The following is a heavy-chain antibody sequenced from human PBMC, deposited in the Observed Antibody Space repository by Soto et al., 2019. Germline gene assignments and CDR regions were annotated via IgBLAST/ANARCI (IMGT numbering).Heavy chain of an antibody. J-gene: IGHJ4*02. CDR3: ASATVATPSDY. CDR1: GFTFSSYW. Sequence: EVQLVESGGGLVQPGGSLRLSCAASGFTFSSYWMSWVRQAPGKGLEWVANIKQDGSEKYYVDSVKGRFTISRDNAKNSLYLQMNSLRAEDTPVYYCASATVATPSDYWGQGTLVTVSS. D-gene: IGHD5-12*01. CDR2: IKQDGSEK. V-gene: IGHV3-7*01.